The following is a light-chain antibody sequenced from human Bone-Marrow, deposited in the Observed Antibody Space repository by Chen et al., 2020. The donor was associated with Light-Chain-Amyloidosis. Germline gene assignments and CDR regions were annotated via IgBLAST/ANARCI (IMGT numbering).Light chain of an antibody. J-gene: IGLJ3*02. CDR2: LNGDGRH. CDR1: TEHSTYA. CDR3: QTWDTDIRV. Sequence: QVVLTQSPSASAPLGASVKLTCTLSTEHSTYAIAWLQQQPGKGPRYLMKLNGDGRHTKGNGIPDRFSGSSSGAERYLTISSLQSEDEADYYCQTWDTDIRVFGGGTKLTVL. V-gene: IGLV4-69*01.